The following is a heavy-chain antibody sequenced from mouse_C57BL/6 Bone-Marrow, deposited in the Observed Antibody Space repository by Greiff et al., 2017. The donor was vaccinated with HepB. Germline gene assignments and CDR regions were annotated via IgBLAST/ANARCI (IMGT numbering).Heavy chain of an antibody. D-gene: IGHD1-1*02. Sequence: EVKLQESGPGLVKPSQSLSLTCSVTGYSITSGYYWNWIRQFPGNKLEWMGYISYDGSNNYNPSLKNRISITRDTSKNQFFLKLNSVTTEDTATYYCARAGKLSFAYWGQGTLVTVSA. CDR1: GYSITSGYY. V-gene: IGHV3-6*01. CDR3: ARAGKLSFAY. CDR2: ISYDGSN. J-gene: IGHJ3*01.